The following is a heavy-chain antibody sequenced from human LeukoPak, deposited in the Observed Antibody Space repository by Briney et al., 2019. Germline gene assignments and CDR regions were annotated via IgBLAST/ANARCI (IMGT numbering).Heavy chain of an antibody. V-gene: IGHV4-59*01. D-gene: IGHD6-19*01. CDR3: ARGNTGYSSGWIDY. Sequence: KASETLSLTCTVSGGSISSYYWSWIRQPPGKGLEWIGYIYYSGSTNYNPSLKSRVTVSVDTSKNQSSLKLSSVTAADTAVYYCARGNTGYSSGWIDYWGQGTLVTVSS. CDR1: GGSISSYY. J-gene: IGHJ4*02. CDR2: IYYSGST.